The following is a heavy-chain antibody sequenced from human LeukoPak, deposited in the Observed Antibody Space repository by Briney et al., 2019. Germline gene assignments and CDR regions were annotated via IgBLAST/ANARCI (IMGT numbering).Heavy chain of an antibody. CDR1: GYTFTSYD. V-gene: IGHV1-8*01. D-gene: IGHD2-15*01. CDR3: ARGSRYCSGGSCTKY. Sequence: ASVKVSCKASGYTFTSYDINWVRQATGRGLEWMEWMNPNSGNTGYAQKFQGRVTMTRNTSISTAYMELSSLRSEDTAVYYCARGSRYCSGGSCTKYWGQGTLVTVSS. J-gene: IGHJ4*02. CDR2: MNPNSGNT.